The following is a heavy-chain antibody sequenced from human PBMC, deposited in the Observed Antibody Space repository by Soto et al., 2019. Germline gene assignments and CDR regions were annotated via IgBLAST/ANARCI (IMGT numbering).Heavy chain of an antibody. J-gene: IGHJ5*02. CDR2: ISNHNGNT. V-gene: IGHV1-18*04. CDR3: AREGSGRMKDWFDP. D-gene: IGHD6-19*01. Sequence: QVQLVQSGDEVKKPGASVKVSCKASGYTFTNYGINWVRRAPGQGLEWMGWISNHNGNTNYPQKFQDRVTMTTDTSTGTVYMEVRSLTSDDTAIYYCAREGSGRMKDWFDPWGQGTLVTVSS. CDR1: GYTFTNYG.